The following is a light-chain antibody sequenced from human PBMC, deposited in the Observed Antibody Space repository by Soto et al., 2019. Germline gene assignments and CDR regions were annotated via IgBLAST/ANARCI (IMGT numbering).Light chain of an antibody. CDR2: ETS. CDR1: TGAVTSGHY. J-gene: IGLJ3*02. V-gene: IGLV7-46*01. Sequence: QAVVTQEPSLTVSPGGTVTLTCGSSTGAVTSGHYPYWFQQKPGQAPRTLIFETSNKHSWTPARFSGSLLGGKAALTLSGAQPEVEAEYYCLLSYSNSRRVFGGGTKLTVL. CDR3: LLSYSNSRRV.